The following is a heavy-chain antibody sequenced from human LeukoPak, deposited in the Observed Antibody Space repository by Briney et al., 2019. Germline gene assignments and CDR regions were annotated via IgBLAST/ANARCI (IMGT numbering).Heavy chain of an antibody. Sequence: SETLSLTCTVSGGSISSYYYTWIRQPPGKGLEWMGYVYYSGSTSYNPSLKSRVTMSVDTSKNQFSLKLSSVTAADTAVYYCARYFCSGGRCSHFDYWGQGTLVTVSS. CDR2: VYYSGST. D-gene: IGHD2-15*01. CDR1: GGSISSYY. J-gene: IGHJ4*02. V-gene: IGHV4-59*08. CDR3: ARYFCSGGRCSHFDY.